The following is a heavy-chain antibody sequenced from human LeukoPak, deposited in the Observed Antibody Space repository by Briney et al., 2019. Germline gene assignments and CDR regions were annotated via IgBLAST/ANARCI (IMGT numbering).Heavy chain of an antibody. V-gene: IGHV1-69*06. CDR2: IIPIFGTA. D-gene: IGHD3-22*01. Sequence: SVKVSCKASGGTFSSYAISWVRQAPGQGREWMGRIIPIFGTANYAQKFQGRVTITADTSTSTAYMELSSLRSEDTAVYYCARDYYDSSGYYQEAHWFDPWGQGTLVTVSS. J-gene: IGHJ5*02. CDR1: GGTFSSYA. CDR3: ARDYYDSSGYYQEAHWFDP.